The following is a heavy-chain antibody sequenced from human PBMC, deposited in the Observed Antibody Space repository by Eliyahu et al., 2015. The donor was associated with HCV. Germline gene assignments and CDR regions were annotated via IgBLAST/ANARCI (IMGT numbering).Heavy chain of an antibody. CDR2: ISSGGAT. Sequence: EVQLVESGGXLVXPGGSXRLSCAAXGFRXSSFEMNWVRQAPGKGLGWVSYISSGGATKYADSVKGRFTISRDNTRNALYLQMNSLRAEDTAVYYCVRQRYNGTWNLFDYWGQGILVTVSS. J-gene: IGHJ4*02. CDR1: GFRXSSFE. D-gene: IGHD6-13*01. CDR3: VRQRYNGTWNLFDY. V-gene: IGHV3-48*03.